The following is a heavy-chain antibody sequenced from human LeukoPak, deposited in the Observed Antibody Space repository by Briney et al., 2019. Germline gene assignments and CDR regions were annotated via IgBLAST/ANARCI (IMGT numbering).Heavy chain of an antibody. V-gene: IGHV1-58*01. Sequence: ASVKVSCNASGFTFARTADQWVRQARGQRPEWIGWIVIANGNTNYPQKFQERLTITRDMSTSTGYMELRSLRSEDTVVYYCAAEDDFLTGYYDFDYWGQGTVVTVSS. CDR3: AAEDDFLTGYYDFDY. CDR1: GFTFARTA. CDR2: IVIANGNT. J-gene: IGHJ4*02. D-gene: IGHD3-9*01.